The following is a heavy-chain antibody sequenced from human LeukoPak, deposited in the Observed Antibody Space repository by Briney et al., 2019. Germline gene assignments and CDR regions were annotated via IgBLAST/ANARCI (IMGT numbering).Heavy chain of an antibody. Sequence: SETLSLTCTVSGGPISRYYWSWIRQPPRKGLEWIGYNYYSGSTNYNPSLKSRVTISVDTSKNQFSLKLSSVTAADTAVYYCASLRGGYNYVNDWGQGTLVTVSS. V-gene: IGHV4-59*01. CDR3: ASLRGGYNYVND. CDR2: NYYSGST. D-gene: IGHD5-24*01. J-gene: IGHJ4*02. CDR1: GGPISRYY.